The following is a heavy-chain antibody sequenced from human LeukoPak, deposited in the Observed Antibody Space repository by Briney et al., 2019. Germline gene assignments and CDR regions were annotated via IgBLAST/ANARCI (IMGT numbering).Heavy chain of an antibody. CDR1: GYTFTGYA. CDR2: INAGNGNT. D-gene: IGHD6-19*01. V-gene: IGHV1-3*01. CDR3: ARDLSQWQASPFDY. J-gene: IGHJ4*02. Sequence: GASVKVSCKASGYTFTGYAMHWVRQAPGQRLEWMGWINAGNGNTKYSQKFQGRVTITRDTSASTAYMELSSLRSEDTAVYYCARDLSQWQASPFDYWGQGTLVTVSS.